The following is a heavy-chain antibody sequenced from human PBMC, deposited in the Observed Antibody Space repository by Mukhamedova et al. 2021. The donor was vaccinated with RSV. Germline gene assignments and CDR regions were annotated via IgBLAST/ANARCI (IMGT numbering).Heavy chain of an antibody. V-gene: IGHV4-34*01. CDR3: AKRPVLLWFGELSG. J-gene: IGHJ4*02. Sequence: KSRVTISVDTSKNQFSLKLSSATAADTAVYYCAKRPVLLWFGELSGWGQGTLVTVSS. D-gene: IGHD3-10*01.